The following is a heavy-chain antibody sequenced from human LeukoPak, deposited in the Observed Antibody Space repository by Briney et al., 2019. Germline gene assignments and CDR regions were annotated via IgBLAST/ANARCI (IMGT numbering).Heavy chain of an antibody. Sequence: GGSLRLSCSASGFTFSTYWMSWARQAPGKELEWVANIKQDGSEIYYVDSVKGRFTISRDNAKNSLYLQMNSLRAEDTAVYYCVRDKLTGASRLDYWGQGTLLTVSS. J-gene: IGHJ4*02. CDR3: VRDKLTGASRLDY. CDR2: IKQDGSEI. D-gene: IGHD7-27*01. V-gene: IGHV3-7*03. CDR1: GFTFSTYW.